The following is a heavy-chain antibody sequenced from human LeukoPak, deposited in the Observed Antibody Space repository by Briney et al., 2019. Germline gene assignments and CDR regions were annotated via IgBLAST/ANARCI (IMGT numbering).Heavy chain of an antibody. D-gene: IGHD3-10*01. J-gene: IGHJ4*02. CDR2: IYYSGST. V-gene: IGHV4-31*03. CDR1: GGSISSGGYY. CDR3: ARDGKRGSGSFSY. Sequence: PSETLSLTCTVSGGSISSGGYYWSWIRQHPGKGLEWIGYIYYSGSTHYNPSLESRVTISVDTSKNQFSLKLSSVTAADTAVYYCARDGKRGSGSFSYWGQGTLVTVSS.